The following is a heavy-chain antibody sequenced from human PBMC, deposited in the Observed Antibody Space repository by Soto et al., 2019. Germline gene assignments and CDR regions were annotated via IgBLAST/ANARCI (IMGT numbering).Heavy chain of an antibody. CDR3: ARAVWGEAGWYYFDY. CDR2: IYHSGST. J-gene: IGHJ4*02. CDR1: GGSISSGGYS. Sequence: KPSETLSLTCAVSGGSISSGGYSWSWIRQPPGKGLEWIGYIYHSGSTYYNPSLKSRVTISVDRSKNQFSLKLSSVTAADTAVYYCARAVWGEAGWYYFDYWGQGTLVTVSS. D-gene: IGHD3-10*01. V-gene: IGHV4-30-2*01.